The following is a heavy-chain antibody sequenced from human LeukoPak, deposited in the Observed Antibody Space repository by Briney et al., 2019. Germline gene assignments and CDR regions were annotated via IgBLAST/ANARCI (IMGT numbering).Heavy chain of an antibody. CDR2: ISGSGGST. Sequence: GGSLRLSCAASGFTFSSYAMSWVRQAPGKGLEWVSAISGSGGSTYYADSVKGRFTISRDNSKNTLYLQMNSLRAEDTAVYYCAKPIYYDSSGYSVDYWGQGTLVTVSS. J-gene: IGHJ4*02. CDR3: AKPIYYDSSGYSVDY. D-gene: IGHD3-22*01. V-gene: IGHV3-23*01. CDR1: GFTFSSYA.